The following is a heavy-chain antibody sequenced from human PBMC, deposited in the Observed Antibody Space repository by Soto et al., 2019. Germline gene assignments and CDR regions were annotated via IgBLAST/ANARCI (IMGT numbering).Heavy chain of an antibody. V-gene: IGHV4-39*02. Sequence: QLQLQESGPRLVMPSETLSLTCTVSGGFITNINYYWGWIRQPPGKGLEWIGSTHYSGITYYNPSLKSRVTISTDASKNHFSLKLTSVTAADTAVYYCAKNWEIGGQGTRVTVSS. CDR1: GGFITNINYY. D-gene: IGHD1-26*01. CDR2: THYSGIT. J-gene: IGHJ4*02. CDR3: AKNWEI.